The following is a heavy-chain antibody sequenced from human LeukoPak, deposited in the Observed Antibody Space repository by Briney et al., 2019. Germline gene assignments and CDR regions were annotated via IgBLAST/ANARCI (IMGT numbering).Heavy chain of an antibody. J-gene: IGHJ4*02. V-gene: IGHV7-4-1*02. Sequence: ASVKVSCKTSGDTFRRYAIIWVRQAPGQGLEWMGWINTNTGNPTYAQGFTGRFVFSLDTSVSTAYLQISSLKAEDTAVYYCARDQGIAMDPGNYWGQGTLVTVSS. CDR3: ARDQGIAMDPGNY. CDR2: INTNTGNP. CDR1: GDTFRRYA. D-gene: IGHD6-19*01.